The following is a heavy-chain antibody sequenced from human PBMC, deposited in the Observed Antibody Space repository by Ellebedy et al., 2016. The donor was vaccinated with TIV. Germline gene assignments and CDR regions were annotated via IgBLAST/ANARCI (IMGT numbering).Heavy chain of an antibody. CDR1: GGSISSYY. J-gene: IGHJ5*02. D-gene: IGHD3-22*01. Sequence: MPSETLSLTCTVSGGSISSYYWSWIRQPPGKGLEWIGHIYYSGSTNYNPSLKSRVTISVDTSKNQFSLKLSSVTAADTAVYYCARRNGYYYDSSGYYYGYNWFDPWGQGTLVTVSS. CDR3: ARRNGYYYDSSGYYYGYNWFDP. V-gene: IGHV4-59*08. CDR2: IYYSGST.